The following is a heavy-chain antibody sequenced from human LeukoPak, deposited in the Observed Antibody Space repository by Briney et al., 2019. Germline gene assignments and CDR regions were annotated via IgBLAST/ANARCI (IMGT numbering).Heavy chain of an antibody. Sequence: PSETLSLTCSVSGGSVSISSLYWGWLRQPPGKGLEWIATIYYNGRTYYNPSLKSRVTISLDTSKNQFSLKLTSVTAADTAVYYCAYSAAPTFYDISGSDTFDVWGLGTMVTVSS. CDR3: AYSAAPTFYDISGSDTFDV. J-gene: IGHJ3*01. CDR2: IYYNGRT. CDR1: GGSVSISSLY. D-gene: IGHD3-22*01. V-gene: IGHV4-39*01.